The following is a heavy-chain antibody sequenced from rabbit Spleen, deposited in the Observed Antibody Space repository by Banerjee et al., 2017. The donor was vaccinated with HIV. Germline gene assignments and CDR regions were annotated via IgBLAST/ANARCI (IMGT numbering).Heavy chain of an antibody. V-gene: IGHV1S40*01. J-gene: IGHJ4*01. Sequence: QSLEESGGDLVKPGASLTLTCTASGFSFSSSYYMCWVRQAPGKGLEWIACIYAGGSGSTYYASWAKGRFTISKTSSTTVTLQMTSLTAADTATYFCARDDYQYGDTTYWDLWGPGTLVTVS. CDR2: IYAGGSGST. CDR3: ARDDYQYGDTTYWDL. D-gene: IGHD2-1*01. CDR1: GFSFSSSYY.